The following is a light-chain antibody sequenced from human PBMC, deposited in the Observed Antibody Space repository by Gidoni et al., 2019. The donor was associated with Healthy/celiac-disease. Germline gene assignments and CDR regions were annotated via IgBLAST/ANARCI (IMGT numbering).Light chain of an antibody. CDR2: GAS. CDR1: QSVSSN. Sequence: EIVMTQSPATLSVSPGESATLSCRASQSVSSNLAWYQQQPGQAPRLLIYGASTRATGIPARFSGSVSGTEFTLTISSLQSEDFAVYCCQQYNNWPGTFGQGAKVEIK. V-gene: IGKV3-15*01. CDR3: QQYNNWPGT. J-gene: IGKJ1*01.